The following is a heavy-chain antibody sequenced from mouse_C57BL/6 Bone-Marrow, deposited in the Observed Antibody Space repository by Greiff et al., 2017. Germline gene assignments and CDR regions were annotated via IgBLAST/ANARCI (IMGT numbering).Heavy chain of an antibody. CDR2: IDPNSGGT. V-gene: IGHV1-72*01. CDR1: GYTFTSYW. J-gene: IGHJ4*01. CDR3: ASPHYYGSRYAMDY. D-gene: IGHD1-1*01. Sequence: VKQSCKASGYTFTSYWMHWVKQRPGRGLEWIGRIDPNSGGTKYNEKFKSKATLTVDKPSSTAYMQLSSLTSEDSAVYYCASPHYYGSRYAMDYWGQGTSVTVSS.